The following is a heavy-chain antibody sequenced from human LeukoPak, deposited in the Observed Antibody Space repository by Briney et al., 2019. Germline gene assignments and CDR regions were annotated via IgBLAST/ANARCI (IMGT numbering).Heavy chain of an antibody. V-gene: IGHV4-59*08. CDR3: ASTVNLYYTGLDV. CDR2: IYYSGST. CDR1: GGSISSYY. J-gene: IGHJ6*02. D-gene: IGHD4-17*01. Sequence: SETLSLTCTVSGGSISSYYWSWIRQPPGKGLEWIGYIYYSGSTNYNPSLKSRVTISLDTSKNQFSLKVSSVTAADTAIYYCASTVNLYYTGLDVWGQGTTVTVSS.